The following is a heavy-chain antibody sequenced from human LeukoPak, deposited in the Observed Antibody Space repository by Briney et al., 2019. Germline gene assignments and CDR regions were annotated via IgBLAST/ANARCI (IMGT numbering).Heavy chain of an antibody. Sequence: SETLSLTCTVSGGSISSSSYYWGWIRQPPGKGLEWIGSIYYSGSTYYNPSLKSRVTISVDTSKNQFSLKLSSVTAADTAVYYCVAGYCSGGSCYSPITHYMDVWGKGTTVTVSS. J-gene: IGHJ6*03. D-gene: IGHD2-15*01. CDR1: GGSISSSSYY. V-gene: IGHV4-39*07. CDR3: VAGYCSGGSCYSPITHYMDV. CDR2: IYYSGST.